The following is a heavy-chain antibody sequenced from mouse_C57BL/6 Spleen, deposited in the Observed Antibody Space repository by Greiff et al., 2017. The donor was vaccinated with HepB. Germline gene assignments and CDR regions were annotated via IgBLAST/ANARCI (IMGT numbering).Heavy chain of an antibody. D-gene: IGHD2-3*01. CDR3: ARVFDGSLLFDY. Sequence: ESGPGLVKPSQSLSLTCSVPGYSITSGYYWNWIRQFPGNNLEWMGYISYDGSNNYNPSLKNRISITRDTSKNQFFLKLNSVTTEDTATYYCARVFDGSLLFDYWGQGTTLTVSS. CDR2: ISYDGSN. V-gene: IGHV3-6*01. J-gene: IGHJ2*01. CDR1: GYSITSGYY.